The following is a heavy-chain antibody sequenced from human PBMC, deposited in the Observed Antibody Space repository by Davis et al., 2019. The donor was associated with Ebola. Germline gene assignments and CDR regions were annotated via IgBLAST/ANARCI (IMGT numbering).Heavy chain of an antibody. J-gene: IGHJ1*01. CDR2: INHSGFT. CDR3: ARVVKVYAIGKYFQH. Sequence: GSLRLSCAVYGGSFSGYYWSWIRQPPGKGLEWIGEINHSGFTNYNPSLKSRVTISVDTSKNQFSLKLSSVTAADTAVYYCARVVKVYAIGKYFQHWGQGTLVTVSS. V-gene: IGHV4-34*01. CDR1: GGSFSGYY. D-gene: IGHD2-8*01.